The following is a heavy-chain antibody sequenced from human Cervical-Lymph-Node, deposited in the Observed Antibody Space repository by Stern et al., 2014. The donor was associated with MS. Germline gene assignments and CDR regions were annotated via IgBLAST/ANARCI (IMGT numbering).Heavy chain of an antibody. D-gene: IGHD6-19*01. CDR1: GYSFTSNW. Sequence: VQLGQSGAEVKKPGESLKISCKASGYSFTSNWIGWVRQMPGKGLEWMGIIHPVDSDTRYSPSFQGQFPFSADKSISTAYLQWSSLKASDTAMYYCARLTEQWHAFWGQGTLVTVSS. J-gene: IGHJ4*02. CDR3: ARLTEQWHAF. CDR2: IHPVDSDT. V-gene: IGHV5-51*01.